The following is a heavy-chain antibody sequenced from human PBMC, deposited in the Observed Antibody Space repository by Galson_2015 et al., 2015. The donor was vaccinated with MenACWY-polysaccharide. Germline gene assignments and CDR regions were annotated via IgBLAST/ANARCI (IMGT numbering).Heavy chain of an antibody. CDR3: AKGDYGGYSHGFDL. Sequence: SLRLSCAASGFSFSGYGMHWVRQAPGKGLEWVAVISYDETNKYYTDSVRGRFTISRDNSKHTLYQQMNSLRAEDTAVYYCAKGDYGGYSHGFDLWGQGTMVTVSS. CDR2: ISYDETNK. J-gene: IGHJ3*01. CDR1: GFSFSGYG. D-gene: IGHD4-23*01. V-gene: IGHV3-30*18.